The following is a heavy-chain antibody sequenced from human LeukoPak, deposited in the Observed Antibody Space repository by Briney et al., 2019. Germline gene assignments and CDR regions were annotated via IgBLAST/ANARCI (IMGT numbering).Heavy chain of an antibody. D-gene: IGHD1-26*01. CDR3: ARDLATKDSPYFDL. V-gene: IGHV1-69*04. CDR1: GGTFSSYA. Sequence: ASVKVSCKASGGTFSSYAISWVRQAPGQGLEWMGRIIPILGIANYAQKLQGRVTMTTDTSTSTAYMELRSLRSDDTAVYYCARDLATKDSPYFDLWGRGTLVTVSS. J-gene: IGHJ2*01. CDR2: IIPILGIA.